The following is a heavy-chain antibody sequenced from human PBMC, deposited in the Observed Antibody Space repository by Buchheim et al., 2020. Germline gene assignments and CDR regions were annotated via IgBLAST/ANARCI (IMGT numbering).Heavy chain of an antibody. CDR2: INYSGST. CDR1: GGSISISGYY. CDR3: ARRDYGGQSGYDP. D-gene: IGHD4-23*01. Sequence: QLHLQESGPGVVKPSETLSLTCSVSGGSISISGYYWGWIRQPPGKGLEWIGSINYSGSTYYHPSLKSRVTISVDTSKNQFSLRLTTVTAADTAVYYCARRDYGGQSGYDPWGQGTL. J-gene: IGHJ5*02. V-gene: IGHV4-39*01.